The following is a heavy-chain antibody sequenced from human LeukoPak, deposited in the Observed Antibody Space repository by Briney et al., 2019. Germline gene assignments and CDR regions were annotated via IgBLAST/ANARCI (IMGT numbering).Heavy chain of an antibody. CDR1: GGTFSSYA. V-gene: IGHV1-69*13. Sequence: ASVTVSCKASGGTFSSYAISWVRQAPGQGLEWMGGIIPIFGTANYAQKFQGRVTITADESTSTAYMELSSLRSEDTAVYYCARGGAAYCGGDCYFDYWGQGTLVTVSS. J-gene: IGHJ4*02. D-gene: IGHD2-21*02. CDR3: ARGGAAYCGGDCYFDY. CDR2: IIPIFGTA.